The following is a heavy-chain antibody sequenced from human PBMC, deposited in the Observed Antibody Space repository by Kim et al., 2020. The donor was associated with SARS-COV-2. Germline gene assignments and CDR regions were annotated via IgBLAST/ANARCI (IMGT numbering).Heavy chain of an antibody. J-gene: IGHJ4*02. CDR3: GGVGAAGALGL. Sequence: TYYATSDKGRFSIARDDSKNSVYLQMSSVKVEDTAVYHCGGVGAAGALGLWGQGTLVTVSS. CDR2: T. D-gene: IGHD1-26*01. V-gene: IGHV3-72*01.